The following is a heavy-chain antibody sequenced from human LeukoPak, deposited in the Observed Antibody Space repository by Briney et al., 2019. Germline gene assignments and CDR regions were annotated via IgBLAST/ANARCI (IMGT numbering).Heavy chain of an antibody. D-gene: IGHD2-2*02. J-gene: IGHJ6*03. Sequence: PSDTLSLTCAVYGGSLSGYYWSWIRQSPEKGLEWIAEINHSGNINYNPSLQSRLTISVDTSKSQFSLMLRSVTVADTAVYYCARRSYHLLYGYYYYYMDVWGKGTPVTVSS. CDR2: INHSGNI. CDR1: GGSLSGYY. CDR3: ARRSYHLLYGYYYYYMDV. V-gene: IGHV4-34*01.